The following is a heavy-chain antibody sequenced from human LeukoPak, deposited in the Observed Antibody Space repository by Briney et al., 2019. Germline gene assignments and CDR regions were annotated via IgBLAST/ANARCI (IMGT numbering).Heavy chain of an antibody. CDR3: ARDILLSHPYYYYYMDV. CDR1: GSTVSSNY. CDR2: IYSGGST. V-gene: IGHV3-53*01. Sequence: GGSLRLSCAASGSTVSSNYMSWVRQAPGKGLEWVSVIYSGGSTYYADSVKGRFTISRDNSKNTLYLQMNSLRAEDTAVYYCARDILLSHPYYYYYMDVWGKGTTVTVSS. J-gene: IGHJ6*03. D-gene: IGHD3-9*01.